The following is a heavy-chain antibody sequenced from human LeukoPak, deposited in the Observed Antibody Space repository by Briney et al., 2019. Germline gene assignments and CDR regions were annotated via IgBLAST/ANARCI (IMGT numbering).Heavy chain of an antibody. Sequence: GGSLRLSCAASGFTFSHYAMNWVRQAPGKGLEWVSSISGSGGRTYYADSVRGRLTISRDNSKNTLYLQMNSLRAEDTAVYYCVRDGEGVAISVNYWFDPWAREPWSPSPQ. J-gene: IGHJ5*02. CDR3: VRDGEGVAISVNYWFDP. V-gene: IGHV3-23*01. CDR1: GFTFSHYA. D-gene: IGHD3-10*01. CDR2: ISGSGGRT.